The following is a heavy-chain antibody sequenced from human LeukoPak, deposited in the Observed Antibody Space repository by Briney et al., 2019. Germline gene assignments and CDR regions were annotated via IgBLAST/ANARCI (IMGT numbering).Heavy chain of an antibody. Sequence: GASVEVSCKASGGTFSSCAISWVRQAPGQGLEWMGGIIPIFGTANYAQKFQGRVTITADESTSTAYMELSSLRSEDTAVYYCARDLTTVTTLAYFDYWGQGTLVTVSS. CDR3: ARDLTTVTTLAYFDY. CDR2: IIPIFGTA. CDR1: GGTFSSCA. J-gene: IGHJ4*02. V-gene: IGHV1-69*13. D-gene: IGHD4-17*01.